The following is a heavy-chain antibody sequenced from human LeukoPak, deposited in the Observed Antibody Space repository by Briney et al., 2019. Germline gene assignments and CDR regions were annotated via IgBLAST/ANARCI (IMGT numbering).Heavy chain of an antibody. CDR2: INPISGGI. J-gene: IGHJ3*02. CDR3: ARAHYDNSGHVNDAFEI. Sequence: ASVKVSCKASGYTFTAYYMRWVRQAPGQGLEWMGWINPISGGIKYAQNFSDRVTMTRDTSISTAYMELSRLRSDDTAVYYCARAHYDNSGHVNDAFEIWGQGTMVTVS. V-gene: IGHV1-2*02. D-gene: IGHD3-22*01. CDR1: GYTFTAYY.